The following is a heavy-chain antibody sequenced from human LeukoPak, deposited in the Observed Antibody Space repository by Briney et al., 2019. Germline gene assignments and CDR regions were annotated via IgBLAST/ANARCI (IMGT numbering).Heavy chain of an antibody. CDR1: GYTFTGYY. CDR3: AANIVVVPAALYYFDY. J-gene: IGHJ4*02. V-gene: IGHV1-2*02. D-gene: IGHD2-2*01. CDR2: INPNSGGT. Sequence: ASVKVSCEASGYTFTGYYMHWVRQAPGQGLEWMGWINPNSGGTNYAQKFQGRVTMTRDTSISTAYMELSRLRSDDTAVYYCAANIVVVPAALYYFDYWGQGTLVTVSS.